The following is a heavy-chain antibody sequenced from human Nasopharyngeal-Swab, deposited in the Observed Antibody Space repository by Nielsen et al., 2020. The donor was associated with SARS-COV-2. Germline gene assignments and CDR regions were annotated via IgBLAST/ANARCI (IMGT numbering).Heavy chain of an antibody. CDR3: AGGLTGYRSTQQ. CDR1: GFTFSSYA. J-gene: IGHJ4*02. D-gene: IGHD3-9*01. CDR2: VSSNGGST. V-gene: IGHV3-64D*06. Sequence: GESLKISCSASGFTFSSYAMHWVRQAPGKGLEYVSAVSSNGGSTYYADSVKGRFTISRDNSKNTLYLQMSSLRAEDTAVYYCAGGLTGYRSTQQWGQGTLVTVSS.